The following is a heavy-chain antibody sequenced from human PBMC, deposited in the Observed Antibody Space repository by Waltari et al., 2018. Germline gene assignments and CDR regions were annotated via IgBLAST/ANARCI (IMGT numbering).Heavy chain of an antibody. CDR3: AHSSCERPAGY. D-gene: IGHD3-10*01. V-gene: IGHV2-5*01. J-gene: IGHJ4*02. CDR2: IYWNDDK. Sequence: QITLKESGPTLVKPTQTLTLTCTFSGFSLSTSGVGVGWIRQPPGKALEWLALIYWNDDKRYSTSLKSRLTLTKDTTKSQSVRTLTNMDPVDTATYYCAHSSCERPAGYWGQGTLVTVAS. CDR1: GFSLSTSGVG.